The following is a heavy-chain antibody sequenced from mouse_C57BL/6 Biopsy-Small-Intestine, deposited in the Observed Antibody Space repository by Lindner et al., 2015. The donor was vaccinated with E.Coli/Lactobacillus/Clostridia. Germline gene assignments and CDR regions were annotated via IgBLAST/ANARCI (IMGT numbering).Heavy chain of an antibody. D-gene: IGHD4-1*01. CDR3: AREGTGTIFDY. CDR1: GYTFTDYH. CDR2: IYPNTGDS. V-gene: IGHV1-34*01. J-gene: IGHJ2*01. Sequence: VQLQESGPELMKPGASVKMSCKASGYTFTDYHMHWVKQSHGKNFEWIGYIYPNTGDSGSDQKFKGKVTLTVDKSSSTAYMELRSLTSEDSAVYYCAREGTGTIFDYWGQGTTLTVSS.